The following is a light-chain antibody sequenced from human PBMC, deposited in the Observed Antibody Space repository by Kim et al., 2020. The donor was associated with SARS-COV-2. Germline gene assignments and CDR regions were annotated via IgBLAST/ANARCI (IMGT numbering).Light chain of an antibody. CDR3: LLSSGAVWV. J-gene: IGLJ3*02. CDR1: TGTVTSGHY. V-gene: IGLV7-46*01. CDR2: DTN. Sequence: QAVVTQEPSLTVSPGGTVTLTCESSTGTVTSGHYPYWFQQRPGQAPRTLIYDTNRKHSWTPARFSGSLLGGKAALTLSGAQPDDEADYYCLLSSGAVWVFGGGTQLTVL.